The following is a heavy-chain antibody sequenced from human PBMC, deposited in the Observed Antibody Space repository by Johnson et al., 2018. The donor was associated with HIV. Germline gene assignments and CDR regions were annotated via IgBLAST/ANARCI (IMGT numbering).Heavy chain of an antibody. CDR2: LSWDGGST. D-gene: IGHD1-26*01. CDR3: ARDRPPGATLSDAFDF. Sequence: QLVESGGVVVQPGGSLRLSCAASGFTFDDYTMHWVRQAPGKGLEWVSLLSWDGGSTYYADSVKGRFTISRDNSKNTLYLQMNSLRAEDTAVYYCARDRPPGATLSDAFDFWGQGTMVTVSS. CDR1: GFTFDDYT. J-gene: IGHJ3*01. V-gene: IGHV3-43*01.